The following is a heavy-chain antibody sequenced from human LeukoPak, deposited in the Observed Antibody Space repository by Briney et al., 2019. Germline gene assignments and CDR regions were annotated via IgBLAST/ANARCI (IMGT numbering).Heavy chain of an antibody. CDR3: AGDRRGKTQYGGYYFYAMDV. Sequence: PSETLSLTCTVSGGSISSYYWTWIRQPPGKGPEWIGYINHRGSTNYNPSLESRVTISVDTSMNQFSLTLSSVTAADTAVYFCAGDRRGKTQYGGYYFYAMDVWGKGATVTVSS. CDR1: GGSISSYY. CDR2: INHRGST. D-gene: IGHD1/OR15-1a*01. J-gene: IGHJ6*04. V-gene: IGHV4-59*01.